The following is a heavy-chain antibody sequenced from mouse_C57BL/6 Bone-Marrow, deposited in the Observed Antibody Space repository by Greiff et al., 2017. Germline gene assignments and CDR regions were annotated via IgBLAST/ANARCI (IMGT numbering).Heavy chain of an antibody. CDR2: ISSGGSYT. CDR1: GFTFSSYG. Sequence: EVKLVESGGDLVKPGGSLKLSCAASGFTFSSYGMSWVRQTPDKRLEWVATISSGGSYTYYPDSVQGRFTISRDNAKNTLYLQMSSLKSEDTAMYYCAIQGDGYYVGYWGQGTTLTVAS. D-gene: IGHD2-3*01. CDR3: AIQGDGYYVGY. V-gene: IGHV5-6*01. J-gene: IGHJ2*01.